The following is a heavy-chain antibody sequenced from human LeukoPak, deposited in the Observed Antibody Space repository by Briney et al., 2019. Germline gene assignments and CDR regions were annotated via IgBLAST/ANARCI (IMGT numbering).Heavy chain of an antibody. CDR1: GGSISSSSYY. D-gene: IGHD5-18*01. CDR3: AIRGYSYGLDY. CDR2: IHYSGST. J-gene: IGHJ4*02. Sequence: SETLSLTCTVSGGSISSSSYYWGWIRQPPGKGLEWIGSIHYSGSTYYNPSLKSRVTISVDTSKNQFSLKLSSVTAADTAVYYCAIRGYSYGLDYWGQGTLVTVSS. V-gene: IGHV4-39*01.